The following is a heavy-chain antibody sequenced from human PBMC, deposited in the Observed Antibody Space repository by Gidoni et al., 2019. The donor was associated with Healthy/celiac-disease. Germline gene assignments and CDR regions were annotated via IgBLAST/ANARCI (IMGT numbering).Heavy chain of an antibody. CDR1: GFTFSSYG. CDR3: AREWELRGWFDP. D-gene: IGHD1-26*01. V-gene: IGHV3-33*01. Sequence: SGFTFSSYGMHWVRQAPGKGLEWVAVIWYDGSNKYYADSVKGRFTISRDNSKNTLYLQMNSLRAEDTAVYYCAREWELRGWFDPWGQGTLVTVSS. J-gene: IGHJ5*02. CDR2: IWYDGSNK.